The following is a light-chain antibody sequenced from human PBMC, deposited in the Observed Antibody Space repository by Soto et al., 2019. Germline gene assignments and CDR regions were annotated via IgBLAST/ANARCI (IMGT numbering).Light chain of an antibody. V-gene: IGKV3D-20*02. CDR2: GAS. CDR1: QSVSSTY. CDR3: QQRSNWQWT. Sequence: EIVLTQSPGTLSLSPGDRVTLSCRASQSVSSTYLAWNQQTPGQAPRLLIYGASSRATGIPDRFSGSGSGTEFTLTISSLEPEDFAVYYCQQRSNWQWTFGQGTKVDIK. J-gene: IGKJ1*01.